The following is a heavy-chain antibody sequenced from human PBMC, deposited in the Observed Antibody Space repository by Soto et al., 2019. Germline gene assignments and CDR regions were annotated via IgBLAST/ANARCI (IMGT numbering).Heavy chain of an antibody. J-gene: IGHJ4*02. D-gene: IGHD6-19*01. Sequence: SVKVSCKASGYTFTSYYMHWVRQAPGQGLEWMGIINPSGGSTSYAQKFQGRVTMTRDTSTSTVYMELSSLRSEDTAVYYCARRSFSSGWDPDYFDYWVQGTLVTVSS. V-gene: IGHV1-46*01. CDR2: INPSGGST. CDR3: ARRSFSSGWDPDYFDY. CDR1: GYTFTSYY.